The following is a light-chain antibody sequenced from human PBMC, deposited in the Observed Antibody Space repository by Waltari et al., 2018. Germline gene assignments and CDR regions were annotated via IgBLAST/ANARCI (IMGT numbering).Light chain of an antibody. V-gene: IGKV3-15*01. Sequence: EIVMTQSPATLSVSPGERATLSCRASQRVSSILARYQQKPGQAPRPLIYGASTRATGIPARFSGSGAGTEFTLTISSMQSEDFAVYYCQQYNNWPRTFGQGTKVEIK. CDR3: QQYNNWPRT. CDR1: QRVSSI. J-gene: IGKJ1*01. CDR2: GAS.